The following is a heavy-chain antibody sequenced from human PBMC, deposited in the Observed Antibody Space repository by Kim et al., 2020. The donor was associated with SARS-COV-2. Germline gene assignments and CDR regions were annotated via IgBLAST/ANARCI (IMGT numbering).Heavy chain of an antibody. V-gene: IGHV3-66*01. CDR2: IYSGGST. CDR1: GFTVSSNY. D-gene: IGHD6-13*01. Sequence: GGSLRLSCAASGFTVSSNYMSWVRQAPGKGLEWVSVIYSGGSTYYADSVKGRFTISRDNSKNTLYLQMNSLRAEDTAVYYCARGHSSSWYLDAFDIWGQGIMVTVSS. J-gene: IGHJ3*02. CDR3: ARGHSSSWYLDAFDI.